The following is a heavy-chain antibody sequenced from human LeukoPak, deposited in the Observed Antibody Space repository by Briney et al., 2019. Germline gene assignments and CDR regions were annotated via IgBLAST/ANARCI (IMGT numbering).Heavy chain of an antibody. J-gene: IGHJ5*02. V-gene: IGHV4-61*02. CDR2: IYTSGST. Sequence: SETLSLTCTGSGGSISSGSYYWSWIRQPAGKGLEWIGRIYTSGSTNYNPSLKSRVTISVDTSKNQFSLKLSSVTAADTAVYYCARGTLVGATAWFDPWGQGTLVTVSS. CDR1: GGSISSGSYY. CDR3: ARGTLVGATAWFDP. D-gene: IGHD1-26*01.